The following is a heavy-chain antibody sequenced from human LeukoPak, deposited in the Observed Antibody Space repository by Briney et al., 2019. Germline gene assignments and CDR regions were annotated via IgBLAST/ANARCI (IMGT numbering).Heavy chain of an antibody. CDR1: GGSFSGYY. CDR3: ARRSNWYFDL. V-gene: IGHV4-34*01. CDR2: INHSGST. Sequence: SETLSLTCAVYGGSFSGYYWSWIRQPPGKGLEWIGEINHSGSTNYNPSLKSRVTISVDTSKNQFSLKLSSVTAADTAVYYCARRSNWYFDLWGRGTLVTVSS. J-gene: IGHJ2*01.